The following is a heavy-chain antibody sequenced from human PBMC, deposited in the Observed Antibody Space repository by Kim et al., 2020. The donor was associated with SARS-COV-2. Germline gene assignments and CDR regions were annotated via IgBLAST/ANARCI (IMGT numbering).Heavy chain of an antibody. D-gene: IGHD2-2*01. CDR1: GLTLSRYG. V-gene: IGHV3-30*18. Sequence: GGSLRLSCAASGLTLSRYGMHWVRQAPGKGLEWVAVISYDGSNKYYADSVKGRFTISKDNSKNTLYLQMNSLRAEDTAVYYCAKASLVVVPAAAKNWFDP. CDR2: ISYDGSNK. J-gene: IGHJ5*02. CDR3: AKASLVVVPAAAKNWFDP.